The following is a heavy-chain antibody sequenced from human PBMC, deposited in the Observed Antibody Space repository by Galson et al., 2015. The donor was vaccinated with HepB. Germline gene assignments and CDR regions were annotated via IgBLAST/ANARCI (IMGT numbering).Heavy chain of an antibody. J-gene: IGHJ4*02. Sequence: LRLTCAASGFTVSSNYMSWVRQAPGRGLEWVSVIYSGGSTYYADSVKGRFTISRDNSKNTLYLQMYSLRAEDTAVYYCARVTYYYGFDYWGQGTLVTVSS. V-gene: IGHV3-66*01. CDR3: ARVTYYYGFDY. D-gene: IGHD3-10*01. CDR2: IYSGGST. CDR1: GFTVSSNY.